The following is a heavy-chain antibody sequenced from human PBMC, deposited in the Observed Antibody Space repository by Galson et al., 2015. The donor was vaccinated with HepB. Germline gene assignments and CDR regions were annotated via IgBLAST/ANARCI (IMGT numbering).Heavy chain of an antibody. CDR2: TLYDGSNK. V-gene: IGHV3-30*09. D-gene: IGHD3-10*01. Sequence: SLRLSCAAFGFTFSNYAMHWVRQAPGKGLEWVAFTLYDGSNKYYADSVKGRFGISRDNSKNTLYLQMNSLRSEDTALYYCARAPGISFGELSQPLNYWGQGTLVTVSS. J-gene: IGHJ4*02. CDR3: ARAPGISFGELSQPLNY. CDR1: GFTFSNYA.